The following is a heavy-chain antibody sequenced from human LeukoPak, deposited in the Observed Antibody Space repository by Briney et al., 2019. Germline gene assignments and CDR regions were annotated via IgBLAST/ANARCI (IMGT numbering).Heavy chain of an antibody. CDR1: GGFFSGYY. CDR3: ARGPPFMIVVVITPRGYFDY. Sequence: SETLSLPCAVSGGFFSGYYWSCIRQHPGKGLEWIGAINHSGSTNYNPSLKSRVTISVDTSKNQFSLKLSSVTAADTAVYYCARGPPFMIVVVITPRGYFDYWGQGTLVTVSS. V-gene: IGHV4-34*01. J-gene: IGHJ4*02. D-gene: IGHD3-22*01. CDR2: INHSGST.